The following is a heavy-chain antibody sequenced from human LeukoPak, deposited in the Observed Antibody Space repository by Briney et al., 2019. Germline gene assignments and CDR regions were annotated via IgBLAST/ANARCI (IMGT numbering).Heavy chain of an antibody. V-gene: IGHV4-34*01. Sequence: PSETLSLTCTVSGGSISSYYWSWIRQPPGKGLEWIGEINHSGSTNYNPSLKSRVTISVDMSKNQFSLKLSSVTAADTAVYYCARRYYGSGSPFDPWGQGTLVTVSS. CDR1: GGSISSYY. CDR3: ARRYYGSGSPFDP. CDR2: INHSGST. J-gene: IGHJ5*02. D-gene: IGHD3-10*01.